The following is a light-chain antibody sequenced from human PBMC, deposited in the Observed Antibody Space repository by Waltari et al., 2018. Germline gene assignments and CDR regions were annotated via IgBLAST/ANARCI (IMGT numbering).Light chain of an antibody. Sequence: QSALTQPASVSGPPGQSITISCTGSSSDVGSYNLVSWYQQHPGKAPKLIIYEASKRPSGVSSRFSGSKSGNTASLTIAWLQAEDEGDYYCCSYTNTHVVFGGGTKLTVL. CDR3: CSYTNTHVV. V-gene: IGLV2-14*02. CDR1: SSDVGSYNL. CDR2: EAS. J-gene: IGLJ2*01.